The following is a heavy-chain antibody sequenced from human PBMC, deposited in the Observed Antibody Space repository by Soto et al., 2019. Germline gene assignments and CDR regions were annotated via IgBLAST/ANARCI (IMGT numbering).Heavy chain of an antibody. V-gene: IGHV1-2*02. CDR2: INPKSGGT. CDR3: ARDLAKGGGSAGFDF. J-gene: IGHJ4*02. CDR1: GYTFTVYY. Sequence: ASVKVSCKASGYTFTVYYMHWVRQAPGQGLEWMGWINPKSGGTMYPQKFQGRVTMTWDTSISTAYMALTRLRSDDTAVYYCARDLAKGGGSAGFDFWGQGTLVTVSS. D-gene: IGHD1-26*01.